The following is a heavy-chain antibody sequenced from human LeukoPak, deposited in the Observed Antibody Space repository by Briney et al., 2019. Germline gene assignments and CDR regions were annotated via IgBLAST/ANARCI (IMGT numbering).Heavy chain of an antibody. CDR1: GFTFSSYA. V-gene: IGHV3-23*01. D-gene: IGHD3-22*01. CDR3: ARDRSAITMIVVRHMDV. J-gene: IGHJ6*03. Sequence: PGGSLRLSCAASGFTFSSYAMSWVRQAPGKGLEWVSAISGSGGSTYYADSVKGRFTISRDNSKNTLYLQMNSLRAEDTAVYYCARDRSAITMIVVRHMDVWGKGTTVTVSS. CDR2: ISGSGGST.